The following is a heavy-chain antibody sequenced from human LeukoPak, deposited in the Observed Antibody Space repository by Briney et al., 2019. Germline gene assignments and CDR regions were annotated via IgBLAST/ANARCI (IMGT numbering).Heavy chain of an antibody. V-gene: IGHV5-51*01. J-gene: IGHJ4*02. CDR1: GYSFTSYW. Sequence: GESLKISCKGSGYSFTSYWIGWVRQMPGKGLEWMGIIYPGDSDTRYSPSFQGQVTISADKSISTAYLQWGSLKASDTAMYYCARRFYDILTGYYFDYWGQGTLVTVSS. CDR2: IYPGDSDT. CDR3: ARRFYDILTGYYFDY. D-gene: IGHD3-9*01.